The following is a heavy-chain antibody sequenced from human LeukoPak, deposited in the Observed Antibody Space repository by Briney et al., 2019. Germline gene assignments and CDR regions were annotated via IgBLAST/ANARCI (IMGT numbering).Heavy chain of an antibody. CDR2: IKQDGSEK. J-gene: IGHJ3*02. V-gene: IGHV3-7*01. D-gene: IGHD1-7*01. Sequence: GGSLRVSCAASGFTFSSYWMSWVRQAPGKGLEWVANIKQDGSEKYSVDSVKGRFTISRDNAKNSLYLQMNSLRADDTAVYYCARKPITGTTLGAFDMWGQGTMVTVSS. CDR1: GFTFSSYW. CDR3: ARKPITGTTLGAFDM.